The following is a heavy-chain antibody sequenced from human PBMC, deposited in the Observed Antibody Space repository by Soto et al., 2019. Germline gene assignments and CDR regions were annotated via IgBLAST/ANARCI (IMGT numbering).Heavy chain of an antibody. CDR1: GYSFTLYW. Sequence: GESLNISCKGSGYSFTLYWISWVRQMPGKGLEWMGRIDPSDSYTNYSPSFQGHVTISADKSISTAYLQWSSLKASDTAMYYCARRVGGTTSYYYYGMDVWGQGTTVTVSS. J-gene: IGHJ6*02. D-gene: IGHD1-1*01. CDR3: ARRVGGTTSYYYYGMDV. V-gene: IGHV5-10-1*01. CDR2: IDPSDSYT.